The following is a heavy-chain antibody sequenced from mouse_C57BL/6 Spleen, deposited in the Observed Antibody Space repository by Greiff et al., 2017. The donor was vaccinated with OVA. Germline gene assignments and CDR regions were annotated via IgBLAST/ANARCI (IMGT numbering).Heavy chain of an antibody. J-gene: IGHJ3*01. V-gene: IGHV8-8*01. CDR2: IWWDDDK. Sequence: SGPGLLQPSQSLSLSCSFSGFSLSTFGMGVGWIRQPSGKGLEWLAHIWWDDDKYYNPALKSRLTISKDTSKNQVFLKIAKVDTADTATYDCARISDYRFAYWGQGTLVTVSA. CDR3: ARISDYRFAY. CDR1: GFSLSTFGMG. D-gene: IGHD2-4*01.